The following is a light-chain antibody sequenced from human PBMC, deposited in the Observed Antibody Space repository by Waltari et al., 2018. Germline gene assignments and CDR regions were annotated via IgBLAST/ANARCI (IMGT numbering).Light chain of an antibody. V-gene: IGLV2-14*03. CDR1: SSDVGGSTF. CDR3: SSYTASPPHVV. Sequence: QSALTQPASESGSPGQSISIPCTGISSDVGGSTFVFWYQQHPGKAPKLMIYDVFNRPPGVSTRFSGSKSDNAASLAISGLQAEDEAVYYCSSYTASPPHVVFGGGTKVTVL. CDR2: DVF. J-gene: IGLJ2*01.